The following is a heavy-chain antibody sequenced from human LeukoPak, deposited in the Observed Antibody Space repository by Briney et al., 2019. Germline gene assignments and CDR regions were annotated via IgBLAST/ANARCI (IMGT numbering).Heavy chain of an antibody. J-gene: IGHJ4*02. V-gene: IGHV4-4*07. CDR3: ARFYSSSSFDY. Sequence: SETLSLTCTVSGGSIRNSYWSWIRQPAGRGLVWIGRINTSGSSNYNPSLKSRVTMSVDTSKNQFSLKLSSVTAADTAVYYCARFYSSSSFDYWGQGTLVTVSS. CDR1: GGSIRNSY. CDR2: INTSGSS. D-gene: IGHD6-6*01.